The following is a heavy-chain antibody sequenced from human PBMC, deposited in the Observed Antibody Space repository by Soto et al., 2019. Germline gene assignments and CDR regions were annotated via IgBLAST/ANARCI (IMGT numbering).Heavy chain of an antibody. D-gene: IGHD2-2*01. V-gene: IGHV3-74*01. Sequence: PGGSLRLSCAASGFTFSGDWMHWVRQGAGKGLVWVSRINMDGSSTNYADSVKGRFTISRDNAKNTLYLQMNSLRVDDTAVYYCARGPRGLYHHGYWSQGALVTVSS. CDR2: INMDGSST. CDR1: GFTFSGDW. CDR3: ARGPRGLYHHGY. J-gene: IGHJ4*02.